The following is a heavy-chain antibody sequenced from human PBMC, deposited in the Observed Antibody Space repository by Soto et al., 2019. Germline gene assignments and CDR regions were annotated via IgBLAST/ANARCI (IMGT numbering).Heavy chain of an antibody. CDR1: GGSISSSSYY. J-gene: IGHJ3*02. V-gene: IGHV4-39*01. Sequence: QLQLQESGPGLVKPSETLSLTCTVSGGSISSSSYYWGWIRQPPGKGLEWIGSIYYSGSTYYNPSLKSRVPISVDTSTTQFSLKLSSVTAADTAVYYCARQRGSVWTAFDIWGQGTMVTVSS. CDR2: IYYSGST. D-gene: IGHD2-15*01. CDR3: ARQRGSVWTAFDI.